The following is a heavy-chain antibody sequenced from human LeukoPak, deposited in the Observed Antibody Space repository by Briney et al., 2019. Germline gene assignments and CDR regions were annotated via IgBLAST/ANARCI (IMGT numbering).Heavy chain of an antibody. CDR3: ARYYSDAFDV. V-gene: IGHV3-11*04. CDR2: ISSTTGRII. CDR1: GFTFSDYY. Sequence: PGGSLRLSCAASGFTFSDYYMTWIRQAPGKGLEWLSYISSTTGRIIYYADSVKGRFTIPRGNTKNSLFLQMVSLRVEDTAVYYCARYYSDAFDVWGQGTVVTVSS. J-gene: IGHJ3*01. D-gene: IGHD3-10*01.